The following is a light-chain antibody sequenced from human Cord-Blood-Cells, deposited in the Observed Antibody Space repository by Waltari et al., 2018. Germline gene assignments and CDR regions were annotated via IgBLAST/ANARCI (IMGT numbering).Light chain of an antibody. J-gene: IGKJ1*01. CDR3: QKYNSAPWT. Sequence: DIQMTQSPSSLSASVGDRVTTTCRASQGISTYLSWYQQKPGKVPKLLIYAASTLQSGVPSRFSGSRSGTDFTLTISSLQPEDVATYYCQKYNSAPWTFGQGTKVEIK. V-gene: IGKV1-27*01. CDR2: AAS. CDR1: QGISTY.